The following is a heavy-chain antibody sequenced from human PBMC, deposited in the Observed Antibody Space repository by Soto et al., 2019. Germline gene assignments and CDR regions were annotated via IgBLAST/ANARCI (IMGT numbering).Heavy chain of an antibody. Sequence: EVQLVESGGGLVKPGGSLRLSCAASGFTFSSYSMNWVRQAPGKGLEWVSSISSSSSYIYYADSVKGRFTISRDNAKNSLDLQMNSLRAEDTAVYYCARAPHLRYPYGMDVWGQGTTVTVSS. CDR2: ISSSSSYI. D-gene: IGHD3-9*01. CDR3: ARAPHLRYPYGMDV. CDR1: GFTFSSYS. V-gene: IGHV3-21*01. J-gene: IGHJ6*02.